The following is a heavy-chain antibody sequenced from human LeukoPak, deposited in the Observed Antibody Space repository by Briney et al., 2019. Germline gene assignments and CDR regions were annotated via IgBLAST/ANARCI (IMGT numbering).Heavy chain of an antibody. D-gene: IGHD5-12*01. CDR3: ARRDIVATGSFDY. J-gene: IGHJ4*02. CDR1: GFTFSSSW. Sequence: GGSLRLSCAASGFTFSSSWMSWVRQAPGKGLEWVASIKQDGSEKNYVDSVTGRFTISRDNAKNTLSVQVNSLRDEDTAGYYCARRDIVATGSFDYWGQGTMVTVSS. CDR2: IKQDGSEK. V-gene: IGHV3-7*03.